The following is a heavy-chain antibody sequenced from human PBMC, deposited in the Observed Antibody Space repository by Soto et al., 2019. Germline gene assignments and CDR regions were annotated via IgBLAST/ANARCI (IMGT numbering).Heavy chain of an antibody. CDR2: INPGTDNT. Sequence: GASVKVSCKTSGYTFINYAIHWVRQAPGQRLEWMGWINPGTDNTKYSQKFQGRVTITRDTSASTAYMELSGLRSEDTAVYYCVRDRYDFWSYYYRDCWCDPWCQGTLVTSPQ. J-gene: IGHJ5*02. V-gene: IGHV1-3*01. CDR1: GYTFINYA. D-gene: IGHD3-3*01. CDR3: VRDRYDFWSYYYRDCWCDP.